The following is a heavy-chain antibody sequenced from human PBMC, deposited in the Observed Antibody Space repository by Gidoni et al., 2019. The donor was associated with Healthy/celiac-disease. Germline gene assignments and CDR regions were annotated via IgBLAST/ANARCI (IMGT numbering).Heavy chain of an antibody. CDR3: ARMAARRRYYFDY. V-gene: IGHV3-23*01. CDR2: ISGSGGST. CDR1: GFTFSSYA. J-gene: IGHJ4*02. D-gene: IGHD6-6*01. Sequence: EVQLLESGGGLVQPGGSLRLSCAASGFTFSSYAMSWVRQSPGKGLEWVSAISGSGGSTYYADSVKGRFTISRDNSKNTLYLQMNSLRAEDTAVYYCARMAARRRYYFDYWGQGTLVTVSS.